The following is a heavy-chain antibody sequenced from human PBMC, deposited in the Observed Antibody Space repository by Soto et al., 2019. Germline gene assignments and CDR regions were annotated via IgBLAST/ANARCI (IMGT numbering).Heavy chain of an antibody. J-gene: IGHJ4*02. CDR2: IYYCRSD. CDR1: GDSINSADYY. CDR3: ARVVQFYDSSGYSVYYCDY. V-gene: IGHV4-30-4*01. D-gene: IGHD3-22*01. Sequence: SETLSLTCTVSGDSINSADYYWSWLRQPPGKGLEWIGYIYYCRSDYYTPSLGRRATITIDTSRNQFSLNLMSVTAADTAVYYCARVVQFYDSSGYSVYYCDYWGKGARGTV.